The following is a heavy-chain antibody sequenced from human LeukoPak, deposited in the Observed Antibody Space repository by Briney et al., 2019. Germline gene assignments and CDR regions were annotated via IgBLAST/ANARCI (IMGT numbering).Heavy chain of an antibody. CDR2: IILILDIA. V-gene: IGHV1-69*04. CDR3: AREPEGLTTESH. D-gene: IGHD1-14*01. CDR1: GGTFNNYI. Sequence: GASVKVSCKTSGGTFNNYIISWVRQAPGQGLEWVGTIILILDIANYALKFQGRVAITADTSTSTAYMELSDLGSEDTAVYFCAREPEGLTTESHWGQGTLVTVSS. J-gene: IGHJ4*02.